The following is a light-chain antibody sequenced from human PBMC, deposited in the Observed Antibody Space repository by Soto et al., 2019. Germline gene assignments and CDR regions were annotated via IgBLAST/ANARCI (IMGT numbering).Light chain of an antibody. V-gene: IGKV3-15*01. CDR1: QSVSSN. CDR3: QQYNVWPLT. CDR2: VAS. Sequence: EIVMTQSPATLSVSPGERATLSCRASQSVSSNLAWYQQQPGQTPKLLIYVASTWATGIPARFSGSGSGTEFTLTISSLQSEDFAVYYCQQYNVWPLTFGGGTKLEFK. J-gene: IGKJ4*01.